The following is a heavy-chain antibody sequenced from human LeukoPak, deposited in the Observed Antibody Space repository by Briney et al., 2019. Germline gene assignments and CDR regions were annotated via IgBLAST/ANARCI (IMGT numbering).Heavy chain of an antibody. V-gene: IGHV4-34*01. CDR3: ARANYSSGWYAMSVYYYYMDV. D-gene: IGHD6-19*01. CDR1: EFSVGSNY. Sequence: GSLRLSCAASEFSVGSNYMTWVRQAPGKGLEWIGEINHSGSTNYNPSLKSRVTISVDTSKNQFSLKLSSVTAADTAVYYCARANYSSGWYAMSVYYYYMDVWGKGTTVTVSS. J-gene: IGHJ6*03. CDR2: INHSGST.